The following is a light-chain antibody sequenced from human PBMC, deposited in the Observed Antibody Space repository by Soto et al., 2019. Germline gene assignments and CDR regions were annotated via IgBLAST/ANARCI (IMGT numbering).Light chain of an antibody. V-gene: IGKV3-20*01. J-gene: IGKJ5*01. CDR1: QTITSNH. CDR2: GAS. CDR3: QQYGKSPFT. Sequence: DILLTQSPGTLSLSPGERATLSCRASQTITSNHLAWYQQRPGQAPRLVIYGASDRATGTPDRFSGSGSGKDFTLTISRLEAEDSAVYFCQQYGKSPFTFGQGTRLEIK.